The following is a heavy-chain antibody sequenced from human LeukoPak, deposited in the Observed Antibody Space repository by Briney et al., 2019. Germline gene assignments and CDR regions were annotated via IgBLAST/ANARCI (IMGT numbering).Heavy chain of an antibody. CDR1: GYSFTSYW. D-gene: IGHD3-9*01. J-gene: IGHJ6*02. Sequence: GESLKISCKGSGYSFTSYWIGWVRQMPGKGLEWMGIIYPGDSDTRYSPSFQGQVTISADKSISTAYLQWSSLKASDTAMYYCARQAHYDVVTEYIDFYGMDVWGQGTTVTVSS. V-gene: IGHV5-51*01. CDR2: IYPGDSDT. CDR3: ARQAHYDVVTEYIDFYGMDV.